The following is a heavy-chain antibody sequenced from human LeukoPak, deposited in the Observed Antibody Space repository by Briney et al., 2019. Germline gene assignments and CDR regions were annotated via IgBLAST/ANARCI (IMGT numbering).Heavy chain of an antibody. D-gene: IGHD2-15*01. J-gene: IGHJ4*02. CDR2: IYSSGSAI. CDR3: VRIKGSYFDY. Sequence: SGGSLRLSCAASGFPLSSYSINLVRPAPGKGLGWVSYIYSSGSAIYYVDSVKGRFTVSRANAKNSLFLQMDSPRAEDTAVYYCVRIKGSYFDYWGQGALVTVSS. CDR1: GFPLSSYS. V-gene: IGHV3-48*01.